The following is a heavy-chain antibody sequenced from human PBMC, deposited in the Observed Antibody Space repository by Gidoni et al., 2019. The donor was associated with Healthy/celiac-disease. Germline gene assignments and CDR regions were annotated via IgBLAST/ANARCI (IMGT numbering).Heavy chain of an antibody. CDR1: GFTVSSYD. CDR2: ISSSGSTI. D-gene: IGHD2-2*01. CDR3: ARDQTSSIVVVPAAMLDYYGMDV. Sequence: EVQLVESGGGLVQPGGSLRLSCAASGFTVSSYDMNCVRQAPGKGLEWVSYISSSGSTIYYADSVKGRFTISRDNAKNSLYLQMNSLRAEDTAVYYCARDQTSSIVVVPAAMLDYYGMDVWGQGTTVTVSS. J-gene: IGHJ6*02. V-gene: IGHV3-48*03.